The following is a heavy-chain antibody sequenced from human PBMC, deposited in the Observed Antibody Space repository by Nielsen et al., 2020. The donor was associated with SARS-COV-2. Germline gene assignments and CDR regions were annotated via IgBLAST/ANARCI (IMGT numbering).Heavy chain of an antibody. Sequence: ASVKVSCKASGYTFTNNYMHWVRQASGQGLEWMGLINPTNGGTTYAQKFLGTVTMTRDTSTSTVYMELSSLRSDDTAVYYCARDSSGTYRRVDYWGQGTLVTVSS. CDR2: INPTNGGT. D-gene: IGHD3-22*01. V-gene: IGHV1-46*01. CDR3: ARDSSGTYRRVDY. J-gene: IGHJ4*02. CDR1: GYTFTNNY.